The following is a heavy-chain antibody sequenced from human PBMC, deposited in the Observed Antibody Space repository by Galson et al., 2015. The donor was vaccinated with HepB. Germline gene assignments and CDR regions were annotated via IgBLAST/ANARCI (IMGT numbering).Heavy chain of an antibody. CDR2: ISYDGNTK. Sequence: SLRLSCAASGFTFSTYAIHWVRQAPGKGLEWVAVISYDGNTKHYTDSVKGRFTISRDNSKNTLFLQMDSLRAEDMAVYYCARDTQFSPGAMDYWGQGTLVTVSS. J-gene: IGHJ4*02. CDR1: GFTFSTYA. V-gene: IGHV3-30*04. CDR3: ARDTQFSPGAMDY. D-gene: IGHD1-26*01.